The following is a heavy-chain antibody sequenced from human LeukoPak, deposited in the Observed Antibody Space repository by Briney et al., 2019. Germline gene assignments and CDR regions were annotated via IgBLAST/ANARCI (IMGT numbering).Heavy chain of an antibody. D-gene: IGHD3-22*01. CDR2: IYYSGST. Sequence: SETLSLTCTVSGASIISDTYYWGWIRQPPGKGLEWIGSIYYSGSTYYSPSLKSRVTMSVDTSTNQFSLKLISVTAADTALYYCARNFYASSGYHLDDFYFDFWGQGTLVTVSS. J-gene: IGHJ4*02. CDR3: ARNFYASSGYHLDDFYFDF. CDR1: GASIISDTYY. V-gene: IGHV4-39*07.